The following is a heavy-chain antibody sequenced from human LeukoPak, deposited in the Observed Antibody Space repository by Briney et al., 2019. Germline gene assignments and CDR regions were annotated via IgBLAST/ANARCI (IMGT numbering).Heavy chain of an antibody. Sequence: GGSLRLSCAASGFTFSSYGMHWVRQAPGKGLEWVAVIWYDGSNKYYADSVKGRFTISRDNSKNTLYLQMNSLRAEDTAVYYCARGRIAVAGPINFFDYWGQGTLVTVSS. D-gene: IGHD6-19*01. CDR2: IWYDGSNK. CDR3: ARGRIAVAGPINFFDY. CDR1: GFTFSSYG. J-gene: IGHJ4*02. V-gene: IGHV3-33*01.